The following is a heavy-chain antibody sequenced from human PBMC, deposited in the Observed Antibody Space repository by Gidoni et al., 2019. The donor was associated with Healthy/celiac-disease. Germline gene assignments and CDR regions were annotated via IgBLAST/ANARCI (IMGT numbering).Heavy chain of an antibody. V-gene: IGHV3-9*01. CDR1: GSTFDDYA. D-gene: IGHD3-16*01. J-gene: IGHJ6*02. Sequence: EVQLVESGGGLVQPGRSLRLSCAASGSTFDDYAMHWVRQAPGKGLEWVSGISWNSGSIGYADSVKGRFTISRDNAKNSLYLQMNSLRAEDTALYYCATQKGGRYYGMDVWGQGTTVTVSS. CDR3: ATQKGGRYYGMDV. CDR2: ISWNSGSI.